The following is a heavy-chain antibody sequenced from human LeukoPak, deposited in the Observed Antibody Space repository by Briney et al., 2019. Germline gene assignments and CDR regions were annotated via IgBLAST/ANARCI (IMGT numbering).Heavy chain of an antibody. CDR1: GYTLTELS. Sequence: RWASVTVSCKVSGYTLTELSMHWVRQAPGKGLEWMGGFDPEDGETIYAQKFQGRVTMTEDTSTDTAYMELSSLRSEDTAVYYCATGLGVVPAAYDYWGQGTLVTVSS. D-gene: IGHD2-2*01. CDR3: ATGLGVVPAAYDY. J-gene: IGHJ4*02. V-gene: IGHV1-24*01. CDR2: FDPEDGET.